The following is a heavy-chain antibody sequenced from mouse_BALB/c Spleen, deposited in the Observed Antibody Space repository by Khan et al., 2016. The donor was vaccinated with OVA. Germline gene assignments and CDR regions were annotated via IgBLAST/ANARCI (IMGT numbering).Heavy chain of an antibody. J-gene: IGHJ4*01. D-gene: IGHD1-1*01. CDR1: GYTFTSYW. Sequence: DLVKPGASVKLSCKASGYTFTSYWINWIKQRPGQGLEWIGRIAPGSGSTYYNEIFKGKATLTVDTSSSTAYLQLSSLSSEDSAVYYCARENYYGRTGYAMDYWGQGAPVTVSA. CDR3: ARENYYGRTGYAMDY. CDR2: IAPGSGST. V-gene: IGHV1S41*01.